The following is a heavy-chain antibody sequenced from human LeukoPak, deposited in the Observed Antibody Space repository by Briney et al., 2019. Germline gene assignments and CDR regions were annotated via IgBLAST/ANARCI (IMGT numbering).Heavy chain of an antibody. CDR2: ISYDGSSK. V-gene: IGHV3-30*03. D-gene: IGHD5-12*01. Sequence: GGSLRLSCAASGFTFSSYGMHWVRQAPGKGLEWVAVISYDGSSKYYADSVKGRFTISRDNSKNTLYLQMTSLRAEDTAVYYCARGGSSGNDYSSFDIWGQGTMVTVSS. CDR1: GFTFSSYG. CDR3: ARGGSSGNDYSSFDI. J-gene: IGHJ3*02.